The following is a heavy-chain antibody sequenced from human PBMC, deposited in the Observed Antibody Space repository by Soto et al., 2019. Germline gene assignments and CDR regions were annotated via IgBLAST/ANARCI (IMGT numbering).Heavy chain of an antibody. Sequence: SGPTLVKPTQTLTLTCTFSGFSLSPSGVGVGWIRQPPGKALEWLALIYWNDDKPYSPSLKSRLTITKDTSNNQVVLTMTNMDPVDTATYYCAHRPVVPAYCSSTSCYNNAFDIWGQGTMVTVSS. D-gene: IGHD2-2*02. V-gene: IGHV2-5*01. CDR3: AHRPVVPAYCSSTSCYNNAFDI. CDR2: IYWNDDK. J-gene: IGHJ3*02. CDR1: GFSLSPSGVG.